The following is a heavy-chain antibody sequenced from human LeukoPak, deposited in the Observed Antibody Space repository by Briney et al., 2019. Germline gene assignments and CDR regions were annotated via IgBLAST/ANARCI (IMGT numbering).Heavy chain of an antibody. CDR2: ISSSGSTI. CDR1: GFTFSDYY. Sequence: GGSLRLSCAASGFTFSDYYMSWIRQAPGKGLEWVSYISSSGSTIYYADSVKGRFTISRDNAKNSLYLQTNSLRAEDTAVYYCARDLYSGSYCDYWGQGTLVTVSS. CDR3: ARDLYSGSYCDY. J-gene: IGHJ4*02. D-gene: IGHD1-26*01. V-gene: IGHV3-11*01.